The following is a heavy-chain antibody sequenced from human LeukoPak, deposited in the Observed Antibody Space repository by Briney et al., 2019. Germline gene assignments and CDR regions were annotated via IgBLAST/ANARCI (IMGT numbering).Heavy chain of an antibody. D-gene: IGHD4-23*01. J-gene: IGHJ6*03. CDR3: ARGAAHYGGKAYYYYYTDV. CDR1: GYTFTSYY. V-gene: IGHV1-46*01. Sequence: GASVKVSCKASGYTFTSYYMHWVRQAPGQGLEWMGIINPSGGSTSYAQKFQGRVTMTRDTSTSTVYMELSSLRSEDTAVYYCARGAAHYGGKAYYYYYTDVWGKGTTVTVSS. CDR2: INPSGGST.